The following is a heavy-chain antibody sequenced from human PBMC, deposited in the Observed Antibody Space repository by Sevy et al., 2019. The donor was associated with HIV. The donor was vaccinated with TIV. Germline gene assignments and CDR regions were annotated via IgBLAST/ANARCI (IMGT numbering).Heavy chain of an antibody. D-gene: IGHD3-22*01. CDR1: GFTFSNYS. J-gene: IGHJ4*02. CDR2: ISSSSSTI. CDR3: ARDGYYYDSSGYYY. V-gene: IGHV3-48*01. Sequence: GSLRLSCAASGFTFSNYSMNWVRQAPGKGLEWVSYISSSSSTIYYADSVKGRFTISRDNAKNSLFLQMNSLRAEDTAVYYCARDGYYYDSSGYYYWGQGTLVTVSS.